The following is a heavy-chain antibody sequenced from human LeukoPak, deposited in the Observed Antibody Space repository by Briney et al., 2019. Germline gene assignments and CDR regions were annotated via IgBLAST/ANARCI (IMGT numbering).Heavy chain of an antibody. CDR1: GRSFSGYY. V-gene: IGHV4-34*01. CDR3: ASQGLYNGPFDY. Sequence: SETLSLTCAVYGRSFSGYYWSWIRQPPGKGLEWIGEINHRGSTNYNPSLKSRVTISVDTSKNQFSLKLSSVTAADTAVYYCASQGLYNGPFDYWGQGTLVTVSS. CDR2: INHRGST. D-gene: IGHD1-1*01. J-gene: IGHJ4*02.